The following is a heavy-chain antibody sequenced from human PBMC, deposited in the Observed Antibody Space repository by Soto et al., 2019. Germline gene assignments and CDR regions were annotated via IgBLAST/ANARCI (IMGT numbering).Heavy chain of an antibody. D-gene: IGHD3-16*01. Sequence: DVQLVESGGGLVRPGGSLRLSCAASGFTFSSYWMHWVRQVPGKGLVWVSRINEYGSVINYADSVKGRFTIFRDNSKKTLYLEMNSLGAEDAAVYYCTRDIGGRGAYWGQGTLVTVSS. CDR1: GFTFSSYW. J-gene: IGHJ4*02. V-gene: IGHV3-74*01. CDR2: INEYGSVI. CDR3: TRDIGGRGAY.